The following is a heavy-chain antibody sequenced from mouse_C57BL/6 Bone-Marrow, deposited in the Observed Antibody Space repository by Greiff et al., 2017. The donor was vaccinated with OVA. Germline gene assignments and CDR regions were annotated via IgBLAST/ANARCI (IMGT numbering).Heavy chain of an antibody. Sequence: QVQLQQPGAELVRPGASVKLSCKASGYTFTDYYIRWVKQRPGQGLEWIARIYPGSGNTYYNEKFKGKATLTAEKSSSTAYMQLSSLTSEDSAVYFCARSERLRGYFDYWGQGTTLTVSS. CDR1: GYTFTDYY. D-gene: IGHD2-2*01. J-gene: IGHJ2*01. CDR3: ARSERLRGYFDY. V-gene: IGHV1-76*01. CDR2: IYPGSGNT.